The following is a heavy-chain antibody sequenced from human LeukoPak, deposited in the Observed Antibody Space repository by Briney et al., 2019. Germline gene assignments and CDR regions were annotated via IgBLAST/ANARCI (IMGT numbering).Heavy chain of an antibody. CDR3: ARESWFDP. CDR2: ISSSSSKT. CDR1: GFTLSSYS. V-gene: IGHV3-48*01. Sequence: GGSLRLSYAASGFTLSSYSMNWVRQAPGKGLEWVSFISSSSSKTYYADSVKGRFTISRDNAKNSLYLQMNSLRAEDTAVYYCARESWFDPWGQGTLVTVSS. J-gene: IGHJ5*02.